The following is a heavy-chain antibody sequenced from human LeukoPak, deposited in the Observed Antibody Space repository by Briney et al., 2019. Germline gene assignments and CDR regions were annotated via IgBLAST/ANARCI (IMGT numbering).Heavy chain of an antibody. Sequence: SETLSLTCTVSGGSINSYYWSWIRQPPGKGLEWIGYIYYSGSTNYNPSLKSRVTISVDTSKSQFSLKLSSVTPADSAVYYCARTGIAAAGKFKDAFDIWGQGTMVTVSS. CDR1: GGSINSYY. J-gene: IGHJ3*02. CDR3: ARTGIAAAGKFKDAFDI. CDR2: IYYSGST. D-gene: IGHD6-13*01. V-gene: IGHV4-59*01.